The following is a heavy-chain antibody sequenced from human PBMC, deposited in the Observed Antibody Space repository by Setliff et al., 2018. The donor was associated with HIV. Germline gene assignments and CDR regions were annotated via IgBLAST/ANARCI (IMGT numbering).Heavy chain of an antibody. D-gene: IGHD4-17*01. CDR1: GFTFTFSTYT. Sequence: GGSLRLSCAASGFTFTFSTYTMNWVRQAPGKGLEWVSSINGDSTFIYYADSVKGRFTISRDNAKNSLYLQMNSLRAEDTAVYYCARGVTTNLDPWGQGSLVTVSS. CDR2: INGDSTFI. CDR3: ARGVTTNLDP. J-gene: IGHJ5*02. V-gene: IGHV3-21*01.